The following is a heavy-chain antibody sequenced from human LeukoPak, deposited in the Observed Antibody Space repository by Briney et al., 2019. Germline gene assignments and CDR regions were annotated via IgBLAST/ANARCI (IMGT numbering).Heavy chain of an antibody. CDR1: GGSISSYY. CDR3: ARGPGWLRQYYFDY. V-gene: IGHV4-59*01. CDR2: IYYSGST. J-gene: IGHJ4*02. Sequence: SETLSLTCTVSGGSISSYYWSWIRQPPGKGLEWIGYIYYSGSTNYNPSLKSRVTISVDTSKNQFSLKLSSVTAADTAVYYCARGPGWLRQYYFDYWGQGTLVTVSS. D-gene: IGHD5-12*01.